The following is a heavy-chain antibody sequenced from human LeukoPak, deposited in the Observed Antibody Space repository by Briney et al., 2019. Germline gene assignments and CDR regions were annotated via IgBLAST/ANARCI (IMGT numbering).Heavy chain of an antibody. J-gene: IGHJ4*02. CDR1: GFTFSSYS. CDR3: ALTTVDYYFDY. V-gene: IGHV3-21*01. Sequence: GGSLRLSCAASGFTFSSYSMSWVRQAPGKGLEWVSSISSSTSYIYYADSVKGRFTISRDNAKNSLYLQMNSLRAEDTAVYYCALTTVDYYFDYWGQGTLVTVSS. D-gene: IGHD4-17*01. CDR2: ISSSTSYI.